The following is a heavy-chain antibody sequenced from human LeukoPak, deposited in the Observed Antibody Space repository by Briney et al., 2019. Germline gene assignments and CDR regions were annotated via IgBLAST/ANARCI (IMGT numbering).Heavy chain of an antibody. V-gene: IGHV1-8*01. CDR1: GYTFTSYD. J-gene: IGHJ4*02. CDR2: MNPNSGNT. CDR3: ATTRSGYCSSTSCYEVDY. Sequence: ASVKVSCKASGYTFTSYDINWVRQATGQGLEWMGWMNPNSGNTGYAQKFQGRVTMTRNTSISTAYMELSSLRSEDTAVYYCATTRSGYCSSTSCYEVDYWGQGTLVTVSS. D-gene: IGHD2-2*01.